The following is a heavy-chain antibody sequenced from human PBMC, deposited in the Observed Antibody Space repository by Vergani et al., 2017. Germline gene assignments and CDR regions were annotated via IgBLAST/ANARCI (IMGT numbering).Heavy chain of an antibody. CDR1: GFSFPGYA. CDR3: TKCSRGYTGYFFDY. D-gene: IGHD5-12*01. J-gene: IGHJ4*02. CDR2: VSGSSATP. V-gene: IGHV3-23*01. Sequence: EVQLLESGGGLVQPGGSLRLSCEASGFSFPGYAMSWVRQAPGKGLEWVSSVSGSSATPYYADSVKGRFLISRDNSKNTLHLQMNSLRADDTAVYYCTKCSRGYTGYFFDYWGQGTLATVSS.